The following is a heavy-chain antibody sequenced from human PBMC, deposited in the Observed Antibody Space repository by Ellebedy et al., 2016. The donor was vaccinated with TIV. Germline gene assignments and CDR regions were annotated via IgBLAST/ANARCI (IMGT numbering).Heavy chain of an antibody. CDR3: ARDLGHCSGGTCYALFDY. J-gene: IGHJ4*02. CDR2: IKEDGSEK. Sequence: GESLKISXAASGFTFSNYWMSWVRQAPGKGLEWVAHIKEDGSEKYSMDSVKGGFTISRDNAKNSLYLQMNSLRAEDTAVYYCARDLGHCSGGTCYALFDYWGQGTLVTVSS. D-gene: IGHD2-15*01. CDR1: GFTFSNYW. V-gene: IGHV3-7*01.